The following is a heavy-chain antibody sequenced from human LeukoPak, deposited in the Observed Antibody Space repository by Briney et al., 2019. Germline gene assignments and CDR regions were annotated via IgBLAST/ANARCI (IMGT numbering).Heavy chain of an antibody. V-gene: IGHV3-66*02. CDR3: ASEYSSSWHRSVY. J-gene: IGHJ4*02. D-gene: IGHD6-13*01. Sequence: PGGSLRLSCAASGFTVSSNYMSCVRQAPGKGLECVSVIYSGGSTYYADSVKGRFTISRDNSKNTLYLQMNSLRAEDTAVYYCASEYSSSWHRSVYWGQGTLVTVSS. CDR2: IYSGGST. CDR1: GFTVSSNY.